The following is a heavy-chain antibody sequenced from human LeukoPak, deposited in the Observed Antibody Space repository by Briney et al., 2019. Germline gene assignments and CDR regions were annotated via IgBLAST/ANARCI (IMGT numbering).Heavy chain of an antibody. CDR3: AGYNCSSTRCYTGGFDY. CDR1: GFTFSRYS. CDR2: ASSSSSFV. Sequence: GGSLRLSCAASGFTFSRYSMNWVRQAPGQGLEWVASASSSSSFVSYVDSVKGRFTISRDNADNSLYLHMSRLRAEDTAVYYCAGYNCSSTRCYTGGFDYWGQGTLVTVSS. V-gene: IGHV3-21*01. D-gene: IGHD2-2*02. J-gene: IGHJ4*02.